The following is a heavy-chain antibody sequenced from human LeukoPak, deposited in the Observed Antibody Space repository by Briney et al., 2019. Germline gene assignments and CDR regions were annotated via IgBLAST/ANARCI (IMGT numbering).Heavy chain of an antibody. CDR1: GYTFTTYD. V-gene: IGHV1-8*02. D-gene: IGHD3-10*01. CDR2: MTPTSGNT. J-gene: IGHJ6*02. CDR3: ARNPYRSGAMDV. Sequence: ASVKVCCKASGYTFTTYDINWVRQATGQGLEWMGWMTPTSGNTGYAQKFQGRVTLTRNTSTNTAYMELSSLRSDDTAVYYCARNPYRSGAMDVWGQGTTVTLSS.